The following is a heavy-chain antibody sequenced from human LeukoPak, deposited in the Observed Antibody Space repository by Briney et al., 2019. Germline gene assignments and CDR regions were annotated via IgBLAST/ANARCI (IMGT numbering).Heavy chain of an antibody. V-gene: IGHV4-59*08. Sequence: SETLSLTCTVPGGSISSYYWTWIRQPPGKGLEWIGYIYYNGITTYNPSLKSRVTISVDTSKNQFSLKLRSVTAADTAVYYCASLGTYRFDYWGQGTLVTVSS. CDR1: GGSISSYY. J-gene: IGHJ4*02. CDR2: IYYNGIT. CDR3: ASLGTYRFDY. D-gene: IGHD1-26*01.